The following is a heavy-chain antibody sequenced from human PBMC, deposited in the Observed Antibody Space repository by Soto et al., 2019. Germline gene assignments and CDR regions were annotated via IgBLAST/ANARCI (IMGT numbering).Heavy chain of an antibody. CDR3: ARTEYYYEIRGYAPDDFDL. J-gene: IGHJ3*01. V-gene: IGHV4-59*01. CDR2: IYYSGST. Sequence: SETLSLTCTVSGGSISSYYWSWIRQPPGKGLEWIGYIYYSGSTNYNPSLKSRVTISVDTSKNQFSLKLSSVTAADTAVYYCARTEYYYEIRGYAPDDFDLWGRGTMGTVSS. D-gene: IGHD3-22*01. CDR1: GGSISSYY.